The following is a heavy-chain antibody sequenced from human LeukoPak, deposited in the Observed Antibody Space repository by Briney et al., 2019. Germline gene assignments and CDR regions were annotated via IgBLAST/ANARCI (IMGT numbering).Heavy chain of an antibody. Sequence: GGSLRLSCAASGCTFSSYEMNWVRQAPGKGLEWVSYISSSGSTIYYADSVKGRFTISRDNAKNSLYLQMNSLRAEDTAVYYCASVTTYYYGMDVWGQGTTVTVSS. CDR3: ASVTTYYYGMDV. CDR1: GCTFSSYE. CDR2: ISSSGSTI. J-gene: IGHJ6*02. D-gene: IGHD4-17*01. V-gene: IGHV3-48*03.